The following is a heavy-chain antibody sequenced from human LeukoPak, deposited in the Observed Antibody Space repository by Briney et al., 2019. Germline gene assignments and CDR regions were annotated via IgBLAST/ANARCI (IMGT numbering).Heavy chain of an antibody. J-gene: IGHJ4*02. V-gene: IGHV1-69*13. CDR1: GGTFTSYA. D-gene: IGHD6-19*01. CDR3: AKAWGSGGYIFEF. CDR2: IIPIFGTA. Sequence: ASVKVSCKASGGTFTSYAISWVRQAPGQGHEWMGGIIPIFGTANYAQKFQGRVTITADESTSTAYMELSSLRSEDTAVYYCAKAWGSGGYIFEFWGQGTLVTVSS.